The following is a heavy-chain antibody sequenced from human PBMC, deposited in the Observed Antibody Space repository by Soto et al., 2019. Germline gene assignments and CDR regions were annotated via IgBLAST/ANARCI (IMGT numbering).Heavy chain of an antibody. D-gene: IGHD4-17*01. Sequence: PGESLKISCKGSGYSFTSYWIGWVRQMPGKGLEWMGIIYPGDSDTRYSPSFQGQVTISADKSISTAYLQWSSLKASDTAMYYCARLAPPVTTVWVPYYYYMDVWGKGTTVTVSS. CDR3: ARLAPPVTTVWVPYYYYMDV. CDR2: IYPGDSDT. J-gene: IGHJ6*03. CDR1: GYSFTSYW. V-gene: IGHV5-51*01.